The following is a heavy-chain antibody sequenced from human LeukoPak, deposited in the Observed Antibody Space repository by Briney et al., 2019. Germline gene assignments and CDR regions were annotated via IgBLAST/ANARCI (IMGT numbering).Heavy chain of an antibody. V-gene: IGHV3-23*01. J-gene: IGHJ4*02. Sequence: GGSLRLSCGASGFTFSSYAMSWVRQAPGKGLEWVSAISGSGGSTYYADSVKGRFTISRDNSKNTLYLQMNSLRAEDTAVYYCATGGYGDPMVPFDYWGQGTLVTVSS. CDR2: ISGSGGST. D-gene: IGHD4-17*01. CDR3: ATGGYGDPMVPFDY. CDR1: GFTFSSYA.